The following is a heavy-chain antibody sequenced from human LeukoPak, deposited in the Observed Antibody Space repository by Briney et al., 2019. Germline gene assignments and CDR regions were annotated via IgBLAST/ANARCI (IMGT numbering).Heavy chain of an antibody. CDR2: ISSSGGST. Sequence: GGSLRLSCAASGFTFSSYMMSWVRQAPGKGLEWVSVISSSGGSTNYADSVKGRFTIFRDNSKNTLYLQMNSLRAEDTAVYYCARDLGSGWNFDYWGQGTLVTVSS. J-gene: IGHJ4*02. CDR1: GFTFSSYM. CDR3: ARDLGSGWNFDY. V-gene: IGHV3-23*01. D-gene: IGHD6-19*01.